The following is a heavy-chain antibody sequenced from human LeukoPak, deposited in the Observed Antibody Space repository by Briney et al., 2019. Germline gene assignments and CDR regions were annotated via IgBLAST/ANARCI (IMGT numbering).Heavy chain of an antibody. CDR2: TNPADSET. Sequence: GESLKISCEGFGYSFPTYWIGWARQLPGKGLEWMGITNPADSETRYTPSFQGLVIISADKSVSTAYLQWSGLKASDTATYYCARRDDYGYKGFDQWGQGTLVTVSS. CDR1: GYSFPTYW. D-gene: IGHD4/OR15-4a*01. V-gene: IGHV5-51*01. CDR3: ARRDDYGYKGFDQ. J-gene: IGHJ4*02.